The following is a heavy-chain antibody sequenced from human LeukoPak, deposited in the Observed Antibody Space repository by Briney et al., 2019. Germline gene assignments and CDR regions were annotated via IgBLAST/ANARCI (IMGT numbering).Heavy chain of an antibody. D-gene: IGHD3-10*01. V-gene: IGHV1-2*02. CDR1: GYTFTGYY. CDR3: ARDSSMVREYYYYYGMDV. J-gene: IGHJ6*02. Sequence: ASVKVSCKASGYTFTGYYMHWVRQAPGQGLEWMGWINPNSGGTNYAQKFQGRVTMTRDTSISTAYMELSRLRSDDTAVYYCARDSSMVREYYYYYGMDVWGQGTTVTVSS. CDR2: INPNSGGT.